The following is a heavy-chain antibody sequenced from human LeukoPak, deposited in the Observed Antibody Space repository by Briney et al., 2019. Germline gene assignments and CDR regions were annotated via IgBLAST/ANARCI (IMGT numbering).Heavy chain of an antibody. CDR1: GFTFSTYW. J-gene: IGHJ4*02. CDR2: IKGDGSST. V-gene: IGHV3-74*01. CDR3: ARASTTVPNLLDH. Sequence: GGSLRLSWAASGFTFSTYWMYWVRHAPGKGRVWVARIKGDGSSTIYADSVKGRFTISRDNSKNTLYLQTSSLRAEDTAVYYCARASTTVPNLLDHWGRGTLVTVSS. D-gene: IGHD4-17*01.